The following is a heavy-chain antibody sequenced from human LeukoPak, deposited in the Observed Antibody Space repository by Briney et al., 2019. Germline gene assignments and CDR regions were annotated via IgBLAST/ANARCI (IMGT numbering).Heavy chain of an antibody. CDR1: GFTFSSYA. V-gene: IGHV3-23*01. CDR2: ISGSGGST. Sequence: GGSLRLSCAASGFTFSSYAMSWVRQAPRKGLEWVSAISGSGGSTYYADSVKGRFTISRDNSKNTLYLQMNSLRAEDTAVYYCAKVFGRVGTFDYWGQGTLVTVSS. D-gene: IGHD3-3*01. J-gene: IGHJ4*02. CDR3: AKVFGRVGTFDY.